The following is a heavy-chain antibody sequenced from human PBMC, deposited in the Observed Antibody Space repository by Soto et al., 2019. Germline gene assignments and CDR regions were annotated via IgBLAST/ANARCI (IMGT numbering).Heavy chain of an antibody. CDR3: TTVSTYYYDSSGYQPLDY. CDR1: GFTFSSYA. D-gene: IGHD3-22*01. Sequence: PGGSLRLSSAASGFTFSSYAMHWVRQAPGKGLEWVAVISYDGSNKYYADSVKGRFTISRDNSKNTLYLQMNSLKTEDTAVYYCTTVSTYYYDSSGYQPLDYWGQGTLVTVSS. CDR2: ISYDGSNK. J-gene: IGHJ4*02. V-gene: IGHV3-30-3*01.